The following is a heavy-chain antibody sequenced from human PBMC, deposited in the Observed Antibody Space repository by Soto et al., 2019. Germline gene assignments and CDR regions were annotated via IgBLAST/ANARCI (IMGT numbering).Heavy chain of an antibody. D-gene: IGHD2-21*02. V-gene: IGHV3-30*03. Sequence: QVQLVESGGGVVQPGRALRLSCAASGFSFNTSGMHWVRQAPGKGLEWVAVIALDGSQEFYGDYVRGRFTISRDNSKNTLFLQMKSLTPEDTAVYYCATKVRVTNYLYYGMDVWGQGTTVTVSS. J-gene: IGHJ6*02. CDR2: IALDGSQE. CDR3: ATKVRVTNYLYYGMDV. CDR1: GFSFNTSG.